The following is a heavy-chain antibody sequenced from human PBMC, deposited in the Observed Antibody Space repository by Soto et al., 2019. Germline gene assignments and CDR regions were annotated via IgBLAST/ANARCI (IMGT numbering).Heavy chain of an antibody. V-gene: IGHV4-59*08. CDR2: THYSGST. J-gene: IGHJ5*02. CDR1: GGSISSYY. CDR3: ARHPILEMLGYCSGGSCYLNNWFDP. D-gene: IGHD2-15*01. Sequence: SETLSLTCTVSGGSISSYYWSWIRQPPGKGLEWIGYTHYSGSTNYNPSLKSRVTISVDTSKNQFSLKLSSVTAADTAVYYCARHPILEMLGYCSGGSCYLNNWFDPWGHGTLVTVSS.